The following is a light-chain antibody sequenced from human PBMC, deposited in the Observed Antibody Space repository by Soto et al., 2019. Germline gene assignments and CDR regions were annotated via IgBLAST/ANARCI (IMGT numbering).Light chain of an antibody. CDR2: GAS. CDR3: QQYSEWPLT. V-gene: IGKV3-15*01. CDR1: QNVDNN. Sequence: VVMTQSPATLSVSPGERVTLYCRANQNVDNNLAWYQQKPGQPPRLLIYGASTRATVIPASFSGSGSGTEFTLTISSLQSEDFAIYHCQQYSEWPLTFGQGTRLEIK. J-gene: IGKJ5*01.